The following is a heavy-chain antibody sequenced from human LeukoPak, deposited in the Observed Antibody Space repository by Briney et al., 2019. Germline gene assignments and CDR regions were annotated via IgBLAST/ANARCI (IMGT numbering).Heavy chain of an antibody. CDR2: ISGSGGST. D-gene: IGHD3-10*01. V-gene: IGHV3-23*01. J-gene: IGHJ4*02. CDR1: GLTFSNYG. Sequence: PGGSLRLSCAVSGLTFSNYGMSWVRQAPGKGLEWVSAISGSGGSTYYTDSVKGRFTISRDNSINTPYLQMNSLRAEDTAIYYCAKDLFYDSGSYWGQGTLVTVSS. CDR3: AKDLFYDSGSY.